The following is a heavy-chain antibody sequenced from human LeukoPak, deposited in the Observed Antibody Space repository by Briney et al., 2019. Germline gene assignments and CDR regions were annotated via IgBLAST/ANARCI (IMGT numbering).Heavy chain of an antibody. J-gene: IGHJ3*02. CDR1: GGSFSGYY. CDR3: ARGPPYYDSWSGYYWAFDI. CDR2: INHSGST. V-gene: IGHV4-34*01. D-gene: IGHD3-3*01. Sequence: SETLSLTCAVYGGSFSGYYWSWIRQPPGKGLEWIGEINHSGSTNYNPSLKSRVTISVDTSKNQFSLKLSSVTAADTAVYYCARGPPYYDSWSGYYWAFDIWGQGTMVTVSS.